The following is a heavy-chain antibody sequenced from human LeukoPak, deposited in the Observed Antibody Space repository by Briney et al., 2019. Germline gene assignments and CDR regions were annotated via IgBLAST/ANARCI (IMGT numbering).Heavy chain of an antibody. J-gene: IGHJ4*02. CDR1: SGSVNSYY. D-gene: IGHD6-13*01. CDR2: IYYSGST. Sequence: SETLSLTCTVSSGSVNSYYWSWIRQPPGKGLGWIGYIYYSGSTNYHPSLKSRVTISVDTSKNQFSLKLSSVTAADTAVYYCARGHSSSWYYFDYWGQGILVTVSS. CDR3: ARGHSSSWYYFDY. V-gene: IGHV4-59*02.